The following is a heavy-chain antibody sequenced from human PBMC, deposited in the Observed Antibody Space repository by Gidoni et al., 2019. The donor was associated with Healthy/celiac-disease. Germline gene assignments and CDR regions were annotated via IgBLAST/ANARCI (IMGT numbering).Heavy chain of an antibody. CDR1: GGTFSSYA. D-gene: IGHD6-19*01. J-gene: IGHJ6*03. V-gene: IGHV1-69*01. CDR3: ARPLGYSSGWYVSSYYYYMDV. CDR2: IIPIFGTA. Sequence: QVQLVQSGAEVKKPGSSVKVSCKASGGTFSSYATSWVRQAPGQGLEWMGGIIPIFGTANYAQKFQGRVTITADESTSTAYMELSSLRSEDTAVYYCARPLGYSSGWYVSSYYYYMDVWGKGTTVTVSS.